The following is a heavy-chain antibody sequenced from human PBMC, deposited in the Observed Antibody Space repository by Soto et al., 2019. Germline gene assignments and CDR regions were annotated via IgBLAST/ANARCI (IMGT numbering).Heavy chain of an antibody. CDR2: IDSDGSRP. V-gene: IGHV3-74*01. CDR1: GFNFGSGW. D-gene: IGHD3-22*01. CDR3: SRDPLNYYDSD. Sequence: EVKLVESGGGLAQPGGSLRLSCAASGFNFGSGWMHWVRQAPGKGLVWVSRIDSDGSRPTYADSVKGRFTISRDNAKNTLYLQMSSLTAEDTALYYCSRDPLNYYDSDWGQGTLVTVSS. J-gene: IGHJ4*02.